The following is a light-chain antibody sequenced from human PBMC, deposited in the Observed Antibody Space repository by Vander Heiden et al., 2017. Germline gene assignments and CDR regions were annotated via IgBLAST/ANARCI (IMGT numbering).Light chain of an antibody. Sequence: QSALTQPPSASGSPGQSVTISCTGTSSDVGGYNYVSWYQQHPGKAPKVMIYEVSERPSGVPDRFSGSKSGNTASQTVSGLQAEDEADYYCSSYGGSNNFVVFGGGTKLTVL. V-gene: IGLV2-8*01. J-gene: IGLJ2*01. CDR2: EVS. CDR1: SSDVGGYNY. CDR3: SSYGGSNNFVV.